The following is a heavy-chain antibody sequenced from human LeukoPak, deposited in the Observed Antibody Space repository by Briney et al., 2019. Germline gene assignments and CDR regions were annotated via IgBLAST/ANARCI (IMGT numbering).Heavy chain of an antibody. Sequence: GGSLRLSCAASGFTFSSYTMSWVRQAPGRGLEWVSAISGSGGSTYYADSVKGRFTISRDNSKNTLYLQMDSLRAEDTAVYYCAKSILLTTFDSWGQGTLVTVSS. D-gene: IGHD4-11*01. J-gene: IGHJ4*02. CDR2: ISGSGGST. CDR1: GFTFSSYT. V-gene: IGHV3-23*01. CDR3: AKSILLTTFDS.